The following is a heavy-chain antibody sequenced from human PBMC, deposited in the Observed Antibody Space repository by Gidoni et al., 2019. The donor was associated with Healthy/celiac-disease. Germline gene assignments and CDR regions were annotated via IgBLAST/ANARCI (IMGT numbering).Heavy chain of an antibody. Sequence: EVQLVESGGGLVQPGGSLRLSCAASGFTFSSYWMSWVRQAPGKGLEGVANIKQDGSEKYYVDSVKGRFTISRDNAKNSLYLQMNSLRAEDTAVYYCARDRNYPYYYYYMDVWGKGTTVTVSS. D-gene: IGHD4-4*01. CDR3: ARDRNYPYYYYYMDV. CDR2: IKQDGSEK. V-gene: IGHV3-7*01. CDR1: GFTFSSYW. J-gene: IGHJ6*03.